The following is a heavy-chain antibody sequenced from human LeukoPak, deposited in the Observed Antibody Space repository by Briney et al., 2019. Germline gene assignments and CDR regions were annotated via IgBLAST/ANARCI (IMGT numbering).Heavy chain of an antibody. CDR1: GGSISTYY. J-gene: IGHJ5*02. Sequence: PSETLSLTCTVSGGSISTYYWSWIRHPPGKGLEWIGYIYYIVSTNYNPSLKSRVTLSVDTSKDQFSLNLSSVTAADTAVYYCARGPSASWYPVDRWGQGTLVTVPS. V-gene: IGHV4-59*01. CDR3: ARGPSASWYPVDR. CDR2: IYYIVST. D-gene: IGHD6-13*01.